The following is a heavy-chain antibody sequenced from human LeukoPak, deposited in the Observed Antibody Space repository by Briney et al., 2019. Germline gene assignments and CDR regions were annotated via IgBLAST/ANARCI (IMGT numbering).Heavy chain of an antibody. CDR1: GFTFSSYW. D-gene: IGHD3-3*01. Sequence: GGSLRLSCAASGFTFSSYWMSWVRQAPGKGLEWVANIKQDGSEKYYVDSVKGRFTISRDNAKNSLYLQMNSLRAEDTAVYYRARADYDFWSGYPYYYYMDVWGKGTTVTVSS. CDR2: IKQDGSEK. J-gene: IGHJ6*03. CDR3: ARADYDFWSGYPYYYYMDV. V-gene: IGHV3-7*01.